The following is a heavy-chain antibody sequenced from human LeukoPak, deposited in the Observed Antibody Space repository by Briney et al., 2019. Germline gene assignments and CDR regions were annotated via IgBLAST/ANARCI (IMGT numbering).Heavy chain of an antibody. V-gene: IGHV3-30*03. Sequence: GTSLRLSCAASGFTFTNYGMHWVRQAPGKGLEWVALITYDGYYEYYSDSVKGRFTISSDTSKNTLYLQMNSLRAEDTAVYYCARDLSPVVRASPMGYWGQGTPVTVSS. D-gene: IGHD3-10*01. CDR1: GFTFTNYG. CDR3: ARDLSPVVRASPMGY. J-gene: IGHJ4*02. CDR2: ITYDGYYE.